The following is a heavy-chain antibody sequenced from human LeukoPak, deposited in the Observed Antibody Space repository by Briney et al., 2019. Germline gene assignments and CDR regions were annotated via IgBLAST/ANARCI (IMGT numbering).Heavy chain of an antibody. Sequence: QSGGSLRLSCAASGFSFSNYDMHWVRQAPGKGLEWVAVVSYDGSNKYYADFVKGRFTVSRDNSKNTLYLQMNSLKTEDTAVYYCTTDLSSGWYPGFDYWGQGTLVTVSS. CDR3: TTDLSSGWYPGFDY. CDR1: GFSFSNYD. CDR2: VSYDGSNK. V-gene: IGHV3-30*03. J-gene: IGHJ4*02. D-gene: IGHD6-19*01.